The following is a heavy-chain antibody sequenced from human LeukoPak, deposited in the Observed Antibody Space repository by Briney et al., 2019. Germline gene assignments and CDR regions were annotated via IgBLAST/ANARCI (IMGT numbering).Heavy chain of an antibody. CDR1: GFTFSAYG. Sequence: PGGSLRLSCAASGFTFSAYGIHWVRHSPGKGLEWVADISHDGNNEYYADSVKGRFTIFRDNAKNMLYLQMNSLRAEDTAVYYCARDYYDSNGYYANYNWGQGTLVTVSS. CDR3: ARDYYDSNGYYANYN. D-gene: IGHD3-22*01. J-gene: IGHJ4*02. CDR2: ISHDGNNE. V-gene: IGHV3-30*03.